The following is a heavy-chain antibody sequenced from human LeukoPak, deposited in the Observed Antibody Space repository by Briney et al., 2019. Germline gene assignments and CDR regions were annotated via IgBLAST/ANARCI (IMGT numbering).Heavy chain of an antibody. Sequence: GGSLRLSCAASGFTFSDYYMSWIRQAPGKGLERVSYISSSGSTTYYADSVKGRFTISRDNAKNSLYLQMNSLRAEDTAAYYCARDRRDGYNFDYYYYYGMDVSGQGTTVTVSS. J-gene: IGHJ6*02. V-gene: IGHV3-11*01. D-gene: IGHD5-24*01. CDR3: ARDRRDGYNFDYYYYYGMDV. CDR2: ISSSGSTT. CDR1: GFTFSDYY.